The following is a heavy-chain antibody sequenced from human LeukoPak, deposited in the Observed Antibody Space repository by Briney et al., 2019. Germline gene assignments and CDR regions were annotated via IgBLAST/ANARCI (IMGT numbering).Heavy chain of an antibody. D-gene: IGHD3-10*01. CDR2: IIPIFGTA. CDR3: ARAGTMVRGVIIWWFDP. CDR1: GGTFSSYA. V-gene: IGHV1-69*06. J-gene: IGHJ5*02. Sequence: GASVKVSCKASGGTFSSYAISWVRQAPGQGLEWMGGIIPIFGTANYAQKFQGRVTITADKSTSTAYMELSSLRSGDTAVYYCARAGTMVRGVIIWWFDPWGQGTLVTVSS.